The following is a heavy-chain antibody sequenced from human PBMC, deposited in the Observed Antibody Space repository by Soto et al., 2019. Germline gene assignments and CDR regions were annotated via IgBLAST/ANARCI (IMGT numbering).Heavy chain of an antibody. Sequence: EVQLVESGGGLVKPGGSLRLSCAASGFTFSSYSMNWVRQAPGKGLEWVSSISSSSSYIYYADSVKGRFTISRDNAKNSPYMQMNRQRAEVTAVYYCASDGVEDRNYGANSFDPWGQGTMVTVSS. CDR3: ASDGVEDRNYGANSFDP. CDR1: GFTFSSYS. D-gene: IGHD4-4*01. J-gene: IGHJ5*02. CDR2: ISSSSSYI. V-gene: IGHV3-21*01.